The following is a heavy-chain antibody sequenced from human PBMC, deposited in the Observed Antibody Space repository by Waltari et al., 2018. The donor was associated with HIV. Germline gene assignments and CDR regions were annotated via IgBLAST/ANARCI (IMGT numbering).Heavy chain of an antibody. CDR2: INSDGIST. Sequence: EVQLVESGGGLVQPGGSLRLSCAASGFTFSSYWMHWVRQAPGKGLVGVPRINSDGISTNYADSVKGRFTISRDNAKNTVYLQMNRLRAEDTALYYCASLYNYVWGSPPPFDYWGQGTLVTVSS. D-gene: IGHD3-16*01. CDR3: ASLYNYVWGSPPPFDY. J-gene: IGHJ4*02. CDR1: GFTFSSYW. V-gene: IGHV3-74*01.